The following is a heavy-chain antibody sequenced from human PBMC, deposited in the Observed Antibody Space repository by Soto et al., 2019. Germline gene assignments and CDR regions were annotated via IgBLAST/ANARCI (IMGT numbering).Heavy chain of an antibody. CDR2: ISSSGSNI. CDR3: ARDIRSSSGGGSYGWFDP. Sequence: EVQLLESGGGLVQPGGSLRLSCAASGFTFSSYAMSWVRQAPGKGLEWVSAISSSGSNIYYPDSVRGRFTVSRDNSKSTLYLQMNSLRAEDTALYYCARDIRSSSGGGSYGWFDPWGQGTLVTVSS. CDR1: GFTFSSYA. J-gene: IGHJ5*02. D-gene: IGHD1-26*01. V-gene: IGHV3-23*01.